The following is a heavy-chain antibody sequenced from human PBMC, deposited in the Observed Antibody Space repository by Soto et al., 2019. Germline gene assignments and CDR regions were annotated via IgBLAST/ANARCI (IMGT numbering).Heavy chain of an antibody. CDR3: ARVVGGSGWHDYAFDI. CDR1: GFTFSRYA. V-gene: IGHV3-23*01. J-gene: IGHJ3*02. CDR2: ITGSGSIT. Sequence: EVQLLESGGHLVQPGGSLRLSCAASGFTFSRYAMSWVRQAPGRGLDWVSGITGSGSITYFAASVKGRFTISRDHSKNTVYLQMNSLIAEDTALYYCARVVGGSGWHDYAFDIWGQGTMVTVSS. D-gene: IGHD6-19*01.